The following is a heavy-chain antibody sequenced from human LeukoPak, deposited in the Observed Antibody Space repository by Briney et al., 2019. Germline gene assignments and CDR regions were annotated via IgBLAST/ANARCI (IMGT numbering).Heavy chain of an antibody. CDR2: ISGGGDYT. CDR3: AIISTAISPDY. J-gene: IGHJ4*02. CDR1: GLTFSSYA. D-gene: IGHD3-3*02. Sequence: GGSLRLSCAASGLTFSSYAISWVRQAPGKGLEWVSTISGGGDYTYYANSVQGRFTISRDNSKNTLSLRMNRLRVEDTAVYYCAIISTAISPDYWGQGTLVTVST. V-gene: IGHV3-23*01.